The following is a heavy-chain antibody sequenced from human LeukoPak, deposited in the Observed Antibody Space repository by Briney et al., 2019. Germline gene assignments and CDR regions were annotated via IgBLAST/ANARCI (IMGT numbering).Heavy chain of an antibody. CDR2: ISAYNGNT. CDR3: ARGGDILTGYYPEYSDY. J-gene: IGHJ4*02. D-gene: IGHD3-9*01. CDR1: GYTFTSYG. Sequence: ASVKVSXKASGYTFTSYGISWVRQAPGQGLEWMGWISAYNGNTNYAQKLQGRVTMTTDTSTSTAYMELRSLRSDDTAVYYCARGGDILTGYYPEYSDYWGQGTLVTVSS. V-gene: IGHV1-18*01.